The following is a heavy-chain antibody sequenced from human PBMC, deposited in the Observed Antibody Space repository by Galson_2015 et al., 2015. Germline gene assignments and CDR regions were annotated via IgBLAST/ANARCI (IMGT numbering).Heavy chain of an antibody. Sequence: TLSLTCTVSGGSISSGDYYWSWIRQPPGKGLEWIGYIYYSGSTYYNPSLKSRVTISVDTSKNQFSLKLSSVTAADTAVYYCARGEPWLVTTSAPTNQNWFDPWGQGTLVTVSS. V-gene: IGHV4-30-4*01. CDR3: ARGEPWLVTTSAPTNQNWFDP. CDR2: IYYSGST. D-gene: IGHD4-11*01. J-gene: IGHJ5*02. CDR1: GGSISSGDYY.